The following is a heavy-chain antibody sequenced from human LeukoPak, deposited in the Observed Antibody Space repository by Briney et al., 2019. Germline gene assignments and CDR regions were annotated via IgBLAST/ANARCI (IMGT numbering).Heavy chain of an antibody. D-gene: IGHD3-10*01. CDR1: GFTFSSYD. Sequence: PGGSLRLSCAASGFTFSSYDLTWVRQAPGKGLEWVSAISGGGGTTYYADSVKGRFTISRDNSKNTLYLQMNSLRTEDTAVYYCAKEAASLWFGESWGGYFDYWGQGTLVTVSS. CDR3: AKEAASLWFGESWGGYFDY. J-gene: IGHJ4*02. V-gene: IGHV3-23*01. CDR2: ISGGGGTT.